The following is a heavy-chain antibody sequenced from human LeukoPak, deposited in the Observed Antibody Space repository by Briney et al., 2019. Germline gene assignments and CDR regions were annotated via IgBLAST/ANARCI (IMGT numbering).Heavy chain of an antibody. Sequence: ASVKVSCKASGGTFSSYAISWVRQAPGQGLEWMGGIIPIFGTANYAQKFQGRVTITADESTSTAYMELSSLRSEDTAVYYCARVGVGATYYFDYWGQGTLVTVSS. D-gene: IGHD1-26*01. CDR3: ARVGVGATYYFDY. J-gene: IGHJ4*02. CDR1: GGTFSSYA. CDR2: IIPIFGTA. V-gene: IGHV1-69*13.